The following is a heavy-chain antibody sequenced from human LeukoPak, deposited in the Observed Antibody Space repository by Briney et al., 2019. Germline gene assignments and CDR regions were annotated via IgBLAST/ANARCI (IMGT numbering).Heavy chain of an antibody. D-gene: IGHD5/OR15-5a*01. CDR2: IKQDGSET. CDR3: ARHLAGDSLYRHFDY. Sequence: GGSLRLSCTASAITFSNSWMSWVRQAPGKGLESVANIKQDGSETNYVDSVKGRFTISRDNAKNSLFLQMNSLRGEDTGIYYCARHLAGDSLYRHFDYWGQGTLVTVSS. V-gene: IGHV3-7*04. CDR1: AITFSNSW. J-gene: IGHJ4*02.